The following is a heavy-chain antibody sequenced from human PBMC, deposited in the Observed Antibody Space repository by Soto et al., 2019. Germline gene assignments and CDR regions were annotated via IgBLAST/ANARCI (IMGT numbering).Heavy chain of an antibody. J-gene: IGHJ4*02. Sequence: PGGSLRLSCAASGFTLNNYWMHWVRQTPGKGLEWVANIKYDGTEKYYVDSVKGRFTISRDNAQNSLYLQMNSLRAEDTAVYFCARTIGGAEAFWGQGTLVTVSS. CDR1: GFTLNNYW. CDR2: IKYDGTEK. D-gene: IGHD6-13*01. V-gene: IGHV3-7*01. CDR3: ARTIGGAEAF.